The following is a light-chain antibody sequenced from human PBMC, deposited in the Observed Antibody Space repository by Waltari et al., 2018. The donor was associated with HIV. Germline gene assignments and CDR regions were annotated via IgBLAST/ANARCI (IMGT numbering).Light chain of an antibody. CDR3: QQYNNVPT. Sequence: DVQMTQSLSSVSASVGDRVTITCQASQDINNHLNWYQQKSGKAPKFLIYDASNLETGVPSRFSGSGSGTDFTFTISSLQPEDIGTYYCQQYNNVPTFSQGTRLEIK. J-gene: IGKJ5*01. CDR1: QDINNH. CDR2: DAS. V-gene: IGKV1-33*01.